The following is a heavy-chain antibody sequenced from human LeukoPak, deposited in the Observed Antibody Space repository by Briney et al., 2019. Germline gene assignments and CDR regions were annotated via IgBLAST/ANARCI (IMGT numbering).Heavy chain of an antibody. J-gene: IGHJ3*02. CDR3: AKHESLIAFDI. CDR1: GGSISSSSHY. CDR2: IHYSGST. Sequence: PSETLSLTCTVSGGSISSSSHYWGWIRQPPGKWLEWIGSIHYSGSTNFNPSLKSRVTISVDTSKNQVSLKLSSVTAADTAVYYCAKHESLIAFDIWGQGTMVTVSS. V-gene: IGHV4-39*01.